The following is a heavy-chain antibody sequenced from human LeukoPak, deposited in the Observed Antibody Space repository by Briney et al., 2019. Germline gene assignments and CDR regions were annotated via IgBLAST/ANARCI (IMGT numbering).Heavy chain of an antibody. J-gene: IGHJ3*02. V-gene: IGHV4-59*08. CDR3: ARPQYCGSNCYHAFEI. D-gene: IGHD2-21*01. CDR1: GGSINTYY. Sequence: SETLSLTCAVPGGSINTYYWSWIRQPPGKGLEWIGYFSYSGGPNYNPSLKSRVTISVDTSKNQFSLKLSSVTAADTAVYYCARPQYCGSNCYHAFEIWGQGTLVTVSS. CDR2: FSYSGGP.